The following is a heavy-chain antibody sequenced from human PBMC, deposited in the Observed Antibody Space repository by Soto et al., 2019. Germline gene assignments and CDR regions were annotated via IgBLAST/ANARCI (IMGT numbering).Heavy chain of an antibody. Sequence: QVQLVESGGGVVQPGRSLRLSCAASGFTFSSYAMHWVRQAPGKGLEWVAVISYDGSNKYYADSVKGRFTISRDNSKNTLYLQMNSLRAEDTAVYYCAREKKDIVLMVYASWFDPWGQGTLVTVSS. V-gene: IGHV3-30-3*01. D-gene: IGHD2-8*01. CDR3: AREKKDIVLMVYASWFDP. J-gene: IGHJ5*02. CDR1: GFTFSSYA. CDR2: ISYDGSNK.